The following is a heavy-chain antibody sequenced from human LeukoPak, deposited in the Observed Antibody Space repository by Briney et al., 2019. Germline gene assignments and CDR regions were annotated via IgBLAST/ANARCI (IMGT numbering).Heavy chain of an antibody. J-gene: IGHJ4*02. Sequence: SETLSLTCGVSGGSFSTNYWSWIRQSSEKGLEWIGEINHSGITNYSPSLKSWLSISIDTSKNQFSLKLSSVTAADTAVYYCVRLGRNFGYYSFDSWAQGTLVTVSS. CDR3: VRLGRNFGYYSFDS. D-gene: IGHD3-22*01. CDR1: GGSFSTNY. CDR2: INHSGIT. V-gene: IGHV4-34*01.